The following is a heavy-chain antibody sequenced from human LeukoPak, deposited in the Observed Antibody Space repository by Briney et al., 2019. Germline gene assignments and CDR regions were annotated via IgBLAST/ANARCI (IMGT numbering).Heavy chain of an antibody. CDR1: GFTFSSYS. CDR3: ARDGYDYGHYGEYFQH. V-gene: IGHV3-21*01. D-gene: IGHD4-17*01. CDR2: ISSSSSYI. J-gene: IGHJ1*01. Sequence: AGGSLRLSCAASGFTFSSYSMNWVRQAPGKGLEWVSSISSSSSYIYYADSVKGRFTISRDNAKNSLYLQMNSLRAEDTAVYYCARDGYDYGHYGEYFQHWGQGTLVTVSS.